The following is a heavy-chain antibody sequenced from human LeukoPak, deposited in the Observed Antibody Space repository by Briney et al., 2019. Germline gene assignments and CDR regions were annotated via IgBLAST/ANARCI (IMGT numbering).Heavy chain of an antibody. CDR3: ARVGVESSSWYVGYFDY. D-gene: IGHD6-13*01. J-gene: IGHJ4*02. CDR1: GASISGFF. CDR2: IYYSGST. Sequence: SETLSLTCTVSGASISGFFWDWIRQAPGKGLEWIGYIYYSGSTNYNPSLKSRVTISVDTSKNQFSLKLSSVTAADTAVYYCARVGVESSSWYVGYFDYWGQGTLVTVSS. V-gene: IGHV4-59*08.